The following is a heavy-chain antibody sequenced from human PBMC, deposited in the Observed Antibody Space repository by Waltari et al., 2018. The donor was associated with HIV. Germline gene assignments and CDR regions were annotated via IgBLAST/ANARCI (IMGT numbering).Heavy chain of an antibody. CDR1: DAASGGSYY. J-gene: IGHJ3*02. V-gene: IGHV4-31*03. CDR3: AREKMYYHDSSAYSVFDI. D-gene: IGHD3-22*01. Sequence: QVQLQESGPGLVKPSQTLSVTCSVSDAASGGSYYWTWIRQHPGKGLEWIGNIYGGGTPRYNPSLKSRIRISLDSSKNQVSLQLTSVTAADTAVYFCAREKMYYHDSSAYSVFDIWGQGTMVTVSS. CDR2: IYGGGTP.